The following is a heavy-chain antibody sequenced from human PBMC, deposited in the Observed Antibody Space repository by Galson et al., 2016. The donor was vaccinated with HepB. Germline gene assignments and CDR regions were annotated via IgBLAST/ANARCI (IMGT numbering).Heavy chain of an antibody. CDR3: ARRSANLGIHAFDI. J-gene: IGHJ3*02. CDR1: GYSFTSYA. V-gene: IGHV7-4-1*02. D-gene: IGHD7-27*01. CDR2: ITTNTANP. Sequence: SVKVSCKASGYSFTSYALSWVRQAPGQGLEWMGYITTNTANPTYVQDFTGRFVFSLDTSVSAAYLQITSLKADDTAVYYCARRSANLGIHAFDIWGQGTMVTVSS.